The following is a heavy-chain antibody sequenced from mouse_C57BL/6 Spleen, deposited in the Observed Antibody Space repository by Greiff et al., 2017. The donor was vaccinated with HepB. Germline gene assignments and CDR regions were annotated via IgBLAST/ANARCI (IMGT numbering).Heavy chain of an antibody. J-gene: IGHJ4*01. CDR2: IYPGDGDT. Sequence: VQLQQSGPELVKPGASVKISCKASGYAFSSSWMNWVKQRPGKGLEWIGRIYPGDGDTNYNGKFKGKATLTADKSSSTAYMQLSSLTSEDSAVYFCAREKITTVVAAHYYAMDYWGQGTSVTVSS. D-gene: IGHD1-1*01. V-gene: IGHV1-82*01. CDR3: AREKITTVVAAHYYAMDY. CDR1: GYAFSSSW.